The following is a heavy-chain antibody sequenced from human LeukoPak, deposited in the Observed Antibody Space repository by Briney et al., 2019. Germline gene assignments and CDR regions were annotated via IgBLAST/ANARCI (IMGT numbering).Heavy chain of an antibody. Sequence: GGSLRLSCAASGFTFSSYAMSWVRQAPGKGLEWVSAISGSGGSTYYADSVKGRFTISRDNSKNTLYLQMNSLRAEDTAVYYCAKQPLYDFGSGYHPMGYWGQGTLVTVSS. V-gene: IGHV3-23*01. J-gene: IGHJ4*02. CDR3: AKQPLYDFGSGYHPMGY. CDR1: GFTFSSYA. CDR2: ISGSGGST. D-gene: IGHD3-3*01.